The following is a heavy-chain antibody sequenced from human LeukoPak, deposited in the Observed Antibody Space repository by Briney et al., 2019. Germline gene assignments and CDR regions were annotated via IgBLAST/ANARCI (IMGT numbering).Heavy chain of an antibody. CDR2: ISSDGSST. CDR1: GFTFSSYW. CDR3: ARAGVAVASYYFFDY. Sequence: GGSLRLSCAASGFTFSSYWMHRVRQAPGKGLVWVSRISSDGSSTNYADSVKGRFTISRDNAKNTLYLQMNSLRAEDTAVYYCARAGVAVASYYFFDYWGQGSLVTVSS. V-gene: IGHV3-74*01. J-gene: IGHJ4*02. D-gene: IGHD6-19*01.